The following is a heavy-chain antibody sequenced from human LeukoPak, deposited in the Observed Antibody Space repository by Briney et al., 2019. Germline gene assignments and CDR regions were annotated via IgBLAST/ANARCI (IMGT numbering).Heavy chain of an antibody. V-gene: IGHV4-4*07. CDR1: SGSISSYY. CDR2: IYTSGST. CDR3: ARDRGVSSGYYRFDY. D-gene: IGHD3-22*01. J-gene: IGHJ4*02. Sequence: SETLSLTCTVSSGSISSYYWSWIRQPAGKGLEWIGRIYTSGSTNYNPSLKSRVTMSVDTSKNQFSLKLSSVTAADTAVYYCARDRGVSSGYYRFDYWGQGTLVTVSS.